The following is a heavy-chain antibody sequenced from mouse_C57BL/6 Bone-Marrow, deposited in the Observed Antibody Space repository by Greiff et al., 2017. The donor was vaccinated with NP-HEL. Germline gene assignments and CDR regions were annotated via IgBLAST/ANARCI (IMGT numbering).Heavy chain of an antibody. J-gene: IGHJ2*01. CDR3: ARGAIYYDYDY. Sequence: DVHLVESGGGLVKPGGSLKLSCAASGFTFSDYGMHWVRQAPEKGLEWVAYISSGSSTIYYADTVKGRFTISRDNAKNTLFLQMTSLRSEDTAMYYCARGAIYYDYDYWGQGTTLTVSS. CDR2: ISSGSSTI. CDR1: GFTFSDYG. V-gene: IGHV5-17*01. D-gene: IGHD2-4*01.